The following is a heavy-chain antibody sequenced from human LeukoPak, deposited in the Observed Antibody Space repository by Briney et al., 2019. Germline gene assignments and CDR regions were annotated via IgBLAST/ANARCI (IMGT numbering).Heavy chain of an antibody. J-gene: IGHJ4*02. CDR2: ISATGDII. CDR1: GFTFSSYS. D-gene: IGHD6-13*01. V-gene: IGHV3-48*02. CDR3: ARGAGSSWFYS. Sequence: GGSLRLSCAASGFTFSSYSMNWVRQAPGKGLEWVSFISATGDIIYYADSLKGRFTISRDNAKNSLYLQMNSLRDDDTAVYYCARGAGSSWFYSWGQGTLVTVSS.